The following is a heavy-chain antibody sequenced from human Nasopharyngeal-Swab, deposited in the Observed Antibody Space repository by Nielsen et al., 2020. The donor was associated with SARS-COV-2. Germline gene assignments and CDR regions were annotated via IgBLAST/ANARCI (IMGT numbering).Heavy chain of an antibody. D-gene: IGHD6-19*01. CDR3: AKGGGWLYYFDF. Sequence: GESLKISRAASGFTFSTDAMNWVRRAPGKGLEWVSSISGSGATTYYADSVKGRVTISRDNSKNTLYLQVSSLRAEDTAMYYCAKGGGWLYYFDFWGQGTLVTVSS. J-gene: IGHJ4*02. V-gene: IGHV3-23*01. CDR2: ISGSGATT. CDR1: GFTFSTDA.